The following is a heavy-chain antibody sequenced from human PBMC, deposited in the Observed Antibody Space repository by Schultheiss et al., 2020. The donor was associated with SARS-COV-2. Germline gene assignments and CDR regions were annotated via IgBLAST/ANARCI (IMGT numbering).Heavy chain of an antibody. CDR3: AREVPGGYYDSSGYYADVTGAFDI. Sequence: GGSLRLSCAASGFTFSSYAMHWVRQAPGKGLEYVSAISSNGGSTYYANSVKGRFTISRDNSKNTLYLQMGSLRAEDMAVYYCAREVPGGYYDSSGYYADVTGAFDIWGQGTMVTVSS. J-gene: IGHJ3*02. CDR1: GFTFSSYA. V-gene: IGHV3-64*01. D-gene: IGHD3-22*01. CDR2: ISSNGGST.